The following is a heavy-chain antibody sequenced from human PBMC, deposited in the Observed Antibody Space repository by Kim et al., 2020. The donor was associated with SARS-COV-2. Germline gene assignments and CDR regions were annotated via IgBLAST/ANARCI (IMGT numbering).Heavy chain of an antibody. Sequence: SETLSLTCSVSGDSISGNYWSWIRQPPGKELEWIGYVFYTGTTKYNPSLKSRVTMSVDTSKNQVFLKLTSVTAADTAVYYCARRLQVQPQYYNYGFDVWGQGTTVTVSS. V-gene: IGHV4-59*01. CDR3: ARRLQVQPQYYNYGFDV. CDR2: VFYTGTT. CDR1: GDSISGNY. D-gene: IGHD6-13*01. J-gene: IGHJ6*02.